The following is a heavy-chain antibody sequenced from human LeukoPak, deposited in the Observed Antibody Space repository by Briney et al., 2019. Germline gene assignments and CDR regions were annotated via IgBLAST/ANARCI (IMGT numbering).Heavy chain of an antibody. CDR2: IRNDGSSK. Sequence: PGGSLRLSCAASGFTFSNYGMHWVRQAPGKGLEWVTFIRNDGSSKDYANTVMGRFTVSRDNLKNTLYLQMNSLRAEDTAVYYCAGGTAADGNSFDSWGQGKLFTVSS. J-gene: IGHJ4*02. V-gene: IGHV3-30*02. D-gene: IGHD6-13*01. CDR3: AGGTAADGNSFDS. CDR1: GFTFSNYG.